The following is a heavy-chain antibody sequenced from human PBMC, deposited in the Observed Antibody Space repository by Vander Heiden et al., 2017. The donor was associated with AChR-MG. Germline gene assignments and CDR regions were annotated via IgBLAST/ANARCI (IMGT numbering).Heavy chain of an antibody. CDR3: ARGILTICGVVTPGVNDALDI. CDR2: INTNSGVT. CDR1: GYTFTGSH. Sequence: QDQLARSRAELKKPRASPTVACQSPGYTFTGSHMTRGRQAPGQGLEWRGGINTNSGVTTYAQKFQGRVNMTRDTSISTAYMELSRLRSDDTAVYYCARGILTICGVVTPGVNDALDIWGQGTMVTVSS. D-gene: IGHD3-3*01. J-gene: IGHJ3*02. V-gene: IGHV1-2*02.